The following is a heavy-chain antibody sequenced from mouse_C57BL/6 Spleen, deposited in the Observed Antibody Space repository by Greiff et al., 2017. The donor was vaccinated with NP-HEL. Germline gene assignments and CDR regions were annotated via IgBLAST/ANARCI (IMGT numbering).Heavy chain of an antibody. J-gene: IGHJ2*01. Sequence: EVQGVESGEGLVKPGGSLKLSCAASGFTFSSYAMSWVRQTPEKRLEWVAYISSGGDYIYYADTVKGRFTISRDNARNTLYLQMSSRKSEVTAMYYCTGEGASSYDFDYWGQGTTLTVAS. CDR3: TGEGASSYDFDY. V-gene: IGHV5-9-1*02. CDR2: ISSGGDYI. D-gene: IGHD1-1*01. CDR1: GFTFSSYA.